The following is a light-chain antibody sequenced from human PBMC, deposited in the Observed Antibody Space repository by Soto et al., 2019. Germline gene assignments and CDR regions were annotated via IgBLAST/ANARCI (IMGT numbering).Light chain of an antibody. CDR1: SSDVGAYNW. V-gene: IGLV2-14*03. CDR3: SSYTGSSSVV. CDR2: DVR. J-gene: IGLJ2*01. Sequence: QSALTQPASVSGSPGQSITISCTGTSSDVGAYNWVSWYQQHPGKAPKLMICDVRNRPSGVSNRFSGSKSGNTASLTISGLQAVDEADYYCSSYTGSSSVVFGGGTQLTVL.